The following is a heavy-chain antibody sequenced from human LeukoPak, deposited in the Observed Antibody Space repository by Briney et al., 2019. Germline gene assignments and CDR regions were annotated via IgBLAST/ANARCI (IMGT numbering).Heavy chain of an antibody. D-gene: IGHD6-13*01. CDR2: ISGSGGST. J-gene: IGHJ5*02. CDR1: GFTFSSYA. V-gene: IGHV3-23*01. Sequence: GGSLRLSCAASGFTFSSYAMSWVRQAPGKGLEWVSAISGSGGSTYYADSVKGRFTISRDNSKNTLYLQMNSLRAEDAAVYYCARDGGSSGTYNWFDPWGQGTLVTVSS. CDR3: ARDGGSSGTYNWFDP.